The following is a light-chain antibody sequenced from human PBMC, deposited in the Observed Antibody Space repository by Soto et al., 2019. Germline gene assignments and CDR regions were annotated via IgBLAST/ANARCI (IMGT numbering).Light chain of an antibody. Sequence: QSVLTQPPSVSGTPGQRVNMSCSGSSSNIGSKSVSWYQHLPQTAPKLLIYSNNQRPSGVPGRFSGSKSGTSASLAISGLQSEDEANYYCQSYDSSLGDWVFGGGTKLTVL. J-gene: IGLJ3*02. V-gene: IGLV1-44*01. CDR2: SNN. CDR1: SSNIGSKS. CDR3: QSYDSSLGDWV.